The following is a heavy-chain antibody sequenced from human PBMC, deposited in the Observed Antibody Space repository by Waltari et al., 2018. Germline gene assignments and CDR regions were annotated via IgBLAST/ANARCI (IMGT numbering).Heavy chain of an antibody. D-gene: IGHD6-13*01. J-gene: IGHJ4*02. CDR2: IYSGGST. CDR3: AKDIQAAAGYFDY. Sequence: EVQLVESGGGLIQPGGSLRLSCAASGFTVSSNYMSWVRQAPGKGLEWVSVIYSGGSTYYADSVKGRFTISRDNSKNTLYLQMNSLRAEDTAVYYCAKDIQAAAGYFDYWGQGTLVTVSS. V-gene: IGHV3-53*01. CDR1: GFTVSSNY.